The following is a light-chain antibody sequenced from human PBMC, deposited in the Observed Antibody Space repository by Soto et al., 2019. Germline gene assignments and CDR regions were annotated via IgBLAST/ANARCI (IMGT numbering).Light chain of an antibody. CDR3: QPYNSYSRT. Sequence: IQMTQSPSSLSASVGDRVTITCRASQSISSWLAWYQQKPGKAPKLLIYKASTLESGVPSRFSGSGSETEFTLTISSLQPDDYATYYCQPYNSYSRTFGQGTKVDI. CDR2: KAS. J-gene: IGKJ1*01. CDR1: QSISSW. V-gene: IGKV1-5*03.